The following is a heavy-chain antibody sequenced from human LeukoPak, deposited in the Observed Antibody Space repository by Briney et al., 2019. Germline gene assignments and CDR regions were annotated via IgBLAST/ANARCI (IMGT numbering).Heavy chain of an antibody. CDR2: IDWSGQAS. CDR3: ARDLSATWYSPAF. J-gene: IGHJ4*02. D-gene: IGHD2-15*01. V-gene: IGHV3-20*04. Sequence: GGSLRLSCVGAGFSNADYGMSWVRQVPGKGLEWASGIDWSGQASEYADSVKGRFIISRDNAEDSLYLQMNSLRPEDTGLYYCARDLSATWYSPAFWGQGTLVTVSS. CDR1: GFSNADYG.